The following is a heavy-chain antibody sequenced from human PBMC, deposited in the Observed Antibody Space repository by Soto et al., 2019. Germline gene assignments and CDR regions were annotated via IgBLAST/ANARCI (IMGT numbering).Heavy chain of an antibody. J-gene: IGHJ4*02. CDR3: ARFPLGYSSGLFDY. Sequence: GESLKISCKGSGYSFTSYWIGWVRQMPGKGLEWMGIIDRGDSETRYSPSFQGQVTISADKSISTAYLQWSSLKTSDTAMYSCARFPLGYSSGLFDYWCQRTLVPVTS. D-gene: IGHD5-18*01. V-gene: IGHV5-51*01. CDR1: GYSFTSYW. CDR2: IDRGDSET.